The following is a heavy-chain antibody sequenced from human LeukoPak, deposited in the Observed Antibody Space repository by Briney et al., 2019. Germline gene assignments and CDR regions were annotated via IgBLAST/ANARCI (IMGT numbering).Heavy chain of an antibody. CDR2: ISGSGGST. CDR1: GFTFGSYA. Sequence: PGGSLRLSCAASGFTFGSYAMSWVRQAPGKGLEWVSAISGSGGSTYYADSVKGRFTISRDNSKNTLYLQMNSLRAEDTAVYYCAKVPYYDILTAYYDYWGQGTLVTVSS. V-gene: IGHV3-23*01. CDR3: AKVPYYDILTAYYDY. D-gene: IGHD3-9*01. J-gene: IGHJ4*02.